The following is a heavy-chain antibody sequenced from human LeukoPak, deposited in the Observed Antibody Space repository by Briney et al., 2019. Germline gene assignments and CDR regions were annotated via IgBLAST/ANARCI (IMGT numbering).Heavy chain of an antibody. V-gene: IGHV3-53*05. D-gene: IGHD2-2*01. CDR1: GFTVSSNY. CDR2: IYSGGST. Sequence: HPGGSLRLSCAASGFTVSSNYMSWVRQAPGKGLEWVSVIYSGGSTYYADSVKGRFTISRDNSKNTLYLQMNSLRAEDTAVYYCARDLRESRTYYSHSWGQGTLVTVSS. CDR3: ARDLRESRTYYSHS. J-gene: IGHJ4*02.